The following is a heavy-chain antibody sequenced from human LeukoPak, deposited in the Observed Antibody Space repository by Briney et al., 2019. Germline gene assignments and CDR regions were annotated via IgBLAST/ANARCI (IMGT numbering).Heavy chain of an antibody. Sequence: GGSLRLSCAASGFTFSSYWMSWVRQAPGKGLEWVANIKQDGSVEYYVDSMKGRFTISRDNAKNSLYLQMNSLRGEDTAVYYCGRAPRPAIWIGFCDYWGQGTLVTVSS. V-gene: IGHV3-7*01. CDR2: IKQDGSVE. D-gene: IGHD3-3*01. CDR3: GRAPRPAIWIGFCDY. CDR1: GFTFSSYW. J-gene: IGHJ4*02.